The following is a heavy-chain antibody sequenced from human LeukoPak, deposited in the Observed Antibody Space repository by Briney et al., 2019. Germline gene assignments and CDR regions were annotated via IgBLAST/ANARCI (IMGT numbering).Heavy chain of an antibody. CDR2: ISSSSSYI. CDR3: ARDPIVPASYYFDY. Sequence: GRSLRLSCAASGFTFSSYSMNWVRQAPGKGLEWVSSISSSSSYIYYADSVKGRFTISRDNAKNSLYLQMNSLRAEDTAVYYCARDPIVPASYYFDYWGQGTLVTVSS. J-gene: IGHJ4*02. D-gene: IGHD2-2*01. V-gene: IGHV3-21*01. CDR1: GFTFSSYS.